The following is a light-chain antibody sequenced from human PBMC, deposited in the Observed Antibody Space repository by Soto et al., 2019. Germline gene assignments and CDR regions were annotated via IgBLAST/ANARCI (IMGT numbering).Light chain of an antibody. CDR2: DNS. V-gene: IGLV1-40*01. CDR3: QSYDSGLSVI. CDR1: GSTFGAGYD. Sequence: QSVLTQPPSVSGAPGQRVTISCTGSGSTFGAGYDVHWYQQLPGSAPKLLISDNSNRPSGVPDRFSGSKSGTSASLAISGLQAGDEADYYCQSYDSGLSVIFGGGTKLTVL. J-gene: IGLJ2*01.